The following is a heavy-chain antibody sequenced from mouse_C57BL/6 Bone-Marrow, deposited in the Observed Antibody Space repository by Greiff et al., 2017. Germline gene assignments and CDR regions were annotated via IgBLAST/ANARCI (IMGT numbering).Heavy chain of an antibody. CDR2: IDPSDSYT. V-gene: IGHV1-69*01. J-gene: IGHJ3*01. CDR3: AREDIYYDYGFAY. Sequence: QVQLQQPGAELVMPGASVKLSCKASGYTFTSYWMHWVKQRPGQGLEWIGEIDPSDSYTNYNQKFKGNSTLTVEKSSSTAYMQLSSLTSEDSAVYYCAREDIYYDYGFAYWGQGTLVTVSA. D-gene: IGHD2-4*01. CDR1: GYTFTSYW.